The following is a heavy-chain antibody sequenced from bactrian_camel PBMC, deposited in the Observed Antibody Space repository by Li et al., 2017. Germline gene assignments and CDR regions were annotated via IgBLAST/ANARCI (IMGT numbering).Heavy chain of an antibody. CDR1: TSIQRRYC. J-gene: IGHJ4*01. Sequence: VQLVESGGGSVQAGGSLRLSCAPSTSIQRRYCMTWVRQAPGKELEWVSSISSLSGSIISYADSVKGRFTISRDNAKNTLFLQLNSLKIEDTAMYYCAQGFSSRTPVGQGTQVTVS. V-gene: IGHV3S1*01. CDR2: ISSLSGSII.